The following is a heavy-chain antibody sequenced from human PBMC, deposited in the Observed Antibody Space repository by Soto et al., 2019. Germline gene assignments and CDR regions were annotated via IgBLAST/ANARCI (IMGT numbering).Heavy chain of an antibody. J-gene: IGHJ6*02. CDR2: INPNSGGT. Sequence: ASVKVSCKASGHTFTGYYMHWVRQAPGQGLEWMGWINPNSGGTNYAQKFQGWVTMTTDTSTSTAYMELRSLRSDDTAVYYCARDRDYDILTGYSFRYYYYGMDVWGQGTTVTVSS. D-gene: IGHD3-9*01. V-gene: IGHV1-2*04. CDR1: GHTFTGYY. CDR3: ARDRDYDILTGYSFRYYYYGMDV.